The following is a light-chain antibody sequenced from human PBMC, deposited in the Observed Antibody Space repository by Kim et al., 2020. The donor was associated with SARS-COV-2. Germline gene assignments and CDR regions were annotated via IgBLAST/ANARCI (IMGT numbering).Light chain of an antibody. CDR2: DNN. V-gene: IGLV1-51*01. Sequence: QSVLTQPPSVSAAPGQKVTISCSGNTSNVGNYYISWYRQLPGTAPKLLIFDNNKRPSGIPDRFSGSKSGTSATLGITGLQTGDEADYYCGTWDNSLTWVFGGGTQLTVL. CDR1: TSNVGNYY. CDR3: GTWDNSLTWV. J-gene: IGLJ3*02.